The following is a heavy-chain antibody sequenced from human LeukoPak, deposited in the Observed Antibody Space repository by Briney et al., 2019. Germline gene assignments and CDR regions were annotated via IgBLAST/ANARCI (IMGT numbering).Heavy chain of an antibody. J-gene: IGHJ4*02. CDR3: ASHYYDSSGYYQSDY. CDR1: GGSISSYY. V-gene: IGHV4-59*01. Sequence: SETLSLTCTVSGGSISSYYWSWIRQPPGKGLEWIGYIYYSGSTNYNPSLKSRVTISVDTSKNQFSLRLSSVTAADTAVYYCASHYYDSSGYYQSDYWGQGTLVTVSS. D-gene: IGHD3-22*01. CDR2: IYYSGST.